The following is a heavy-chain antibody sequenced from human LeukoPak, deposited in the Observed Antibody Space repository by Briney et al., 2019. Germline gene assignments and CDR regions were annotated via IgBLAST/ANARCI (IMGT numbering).Heavy chain of an antibody. CDR1: GFTFSSYA. D-gene: IGHD1/OR15-1a*01. CDR3: AFRGNNYLLS. J-gene: IGHJ5*02. Sequence: GGSLRLSCAASGFTFSSYAMSWVRQAPGKGLEWVSTISASGGTTYYADSVKGRFTISRDNTKNSLFLQLHSLRAEDTSVYYCAFRGNNYLLSWGQGTLVTVSS. CDR2: ISASGGTT. V-gene: IGHV3-23*01.